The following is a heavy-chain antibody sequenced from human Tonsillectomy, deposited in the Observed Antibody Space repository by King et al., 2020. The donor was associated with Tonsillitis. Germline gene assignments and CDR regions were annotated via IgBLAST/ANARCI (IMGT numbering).Heavy chain of an antibody. J-gene: IGHJ3*01. D-gene: IGHD1-7*01. Sequence: EVQLVESGGGLVQPGGSLRLSCEASGFTLSTYSMNWVRQAPGKGLEWISYITSTSKTIYYADSVKGRFTISRDNAKNSLYLQMNSLRAEDTAVYYCARDGPSKDWIYDVEAFDFWGQGTMVTVSS. CDR2: ITSTSKTI. V-gene: IGHV3-48*01. CDR3: ARDGPSKDWIYDVEAFDF. CDR1: GFTLSTYS.